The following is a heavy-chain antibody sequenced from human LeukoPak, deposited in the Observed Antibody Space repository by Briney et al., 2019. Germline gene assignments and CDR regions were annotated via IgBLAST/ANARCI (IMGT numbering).Heavy chain of an antibody. V-gene: IGHV3-7*01. J-gene: IGHJ1*01. CDR1: GFTFNSCW. CDR3: TSWGDTTAEYFQR. Sequence: GGSLRLSCVVSGFTFNSCWMNWVRQAPGKGLEWVAHINPDGRDTYYVDSVKGRFTISRDNAQNSMYLQMNSLRVEDTAVYYCTSWGDTTAEYFQRWGQGTLVTVSS. CDR2: INPDGRDT. D-gene: IGHD2-21*02.